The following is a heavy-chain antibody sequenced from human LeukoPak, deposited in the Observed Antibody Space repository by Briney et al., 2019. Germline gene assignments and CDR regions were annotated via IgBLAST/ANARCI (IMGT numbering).Heavy chain of an antibody. CDR2: IYHSGST. V-gene: IGHV4-38-2*01. CDR1: GYSISSGYY. CDR3: ARQTYYDFWSGWSDYYYYMDV. J-gene: IGHJ6*03. Sequence: SETLSLTCAVSGYSISSGYYWGWIRQPPGKGLGWVGSIYHSGSTYYNASLKSRVTISVDTSKNQFSLKLSSLTAADTAVYYCARQTYYDFWSGWSDYYYYMDVWGKGTTVTVSS. D-gene: IGHD3-3*01.